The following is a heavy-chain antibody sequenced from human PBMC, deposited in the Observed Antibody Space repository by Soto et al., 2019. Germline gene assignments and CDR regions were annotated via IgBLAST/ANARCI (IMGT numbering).Heavy chain of an antibody. CDR1: GFTFSSYA. V-gene: IGHV3-30-3*01. J-gene: IGHJ3*02. CDR3: ARDRIIAAAGTGDDAFDI. Sequence: QVQLVESGGGVVQPGRSLRLSCAASGFTFSSYAMHWVRQAPGKGLEWVAVISYDGSNKYYADSVKGRFTISRDNSKNTLYLRMNSLRAEDTAVYYCARDRIIAAAGTGDDAFDIWGQGTMVTVSS. CDR2: ISYDGSNK. D-gene: IGHD6-13*01.